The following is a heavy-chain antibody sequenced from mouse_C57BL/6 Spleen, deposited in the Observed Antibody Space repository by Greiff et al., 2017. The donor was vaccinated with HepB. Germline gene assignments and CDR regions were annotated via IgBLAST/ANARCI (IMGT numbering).Heavy chain of an antibody. D-gene: IGHD2-2*01. V-gene: IGHV1-15*01. J-gene: IGHJ3*01. CDR1: GYTFTDYE. CDR3: TRGVVTTRFAY. CDR2: IDPETGGT. Sequence: VQLQQSGAELVRPGASVTLSCKASGYTFTDYEMHWVKQTPVHGLEWIGAIDPETGGTAYNQKFKGKAILTADKSSSTAYMELRSLTSEDSAVYYCTRGVVTTRFAYWGQGTLVTVSA.